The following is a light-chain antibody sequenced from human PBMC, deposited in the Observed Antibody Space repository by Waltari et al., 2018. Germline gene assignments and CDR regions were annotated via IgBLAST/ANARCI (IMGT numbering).Light chain of an antibody. CDR2: AAS. J-gene: IGKJ1*01. Sequence: DIQMTQSPPSLSASVGDRVTITCRASQSISRHLNWYQQKPGKAPKVLIYAASSLQSGFPSMFSGFGSGTDFTLTVSSLQPEEFATYYYQQSYTSPRTFCQVTMVEIK. CDR1: QSISRH. V-gene: IGKV1-39*01. CDR3: QQSYTSPRT.